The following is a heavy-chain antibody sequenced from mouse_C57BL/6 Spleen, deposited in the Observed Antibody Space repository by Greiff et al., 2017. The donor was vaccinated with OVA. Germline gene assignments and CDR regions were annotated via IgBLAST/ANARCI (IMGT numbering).Heavy chain of an antibody. CDR1: GYTFTSYW. Sequence: QVQLKQPGAELVKPGASVKLSCKASGYTFTSYWMHWVKQRPGRGLEWIGRIDPNSGGTKYNEKFKSKATLTVDKPSSTAYMQLSSLTSEDSAVYYCARGLDYYGSSYEAYWGQGTLVTVSA. CDR3: ARGLDYYGSSYEAY. J-gene: IGHJ3*01. V-gene: IGHV1-72*01. D-gene: IGHD1-1*01. CDR2: IDPNSGGT.